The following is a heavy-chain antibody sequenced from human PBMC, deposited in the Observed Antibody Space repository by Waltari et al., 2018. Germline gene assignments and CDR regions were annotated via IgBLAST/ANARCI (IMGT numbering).Heavy chain of an antibody. Sequence: QVQLQQWGAGLLKPSETLSLTCAVYGGSFSGYYWSWIRQPPGKGLEWIGEINHSGSTTDNPSLNDRVTRSVDAAKNQVSLELSSVTGADTAVYYCASAPNPCITGTTRYYYYGMDGWGQGTTVTVSS. J-gene: IGHJ6*02. CDR1: GGSFSGYY. D-gene: IGHD1-7*01. CDR3: ASAPNPCITGTTRYYYYGMDG. CDR2: INHSGST. V-gene: IGHV4-34*01.